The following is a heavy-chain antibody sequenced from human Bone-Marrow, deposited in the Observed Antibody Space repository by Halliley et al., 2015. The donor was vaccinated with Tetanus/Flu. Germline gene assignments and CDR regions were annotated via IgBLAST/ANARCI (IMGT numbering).Heavy chain of an antibody. Sequence: TLSLTCTVPGGSISNSYWNWIRQPPGKGLEWIGYIFNSGNTNYNPSLRSRVTISVDTSKNQFSLNLNSVTAADTAVYYCARSLLYYYDSSGYLDVWGQGTTVTVSS. CDR1: GGSISNSY. V-gene: IGHV4-59*08. CDR2: IFNSGNT. D-gene: IGHD3-22*01. J-gene: IGHJ6*02. CDR3: ARSLLYYYDSSGYLDV.